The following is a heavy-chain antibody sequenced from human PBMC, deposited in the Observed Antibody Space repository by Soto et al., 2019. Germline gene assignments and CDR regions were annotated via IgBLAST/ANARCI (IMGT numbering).Heavy chain of an antibody. V-gene: IGHV3-30-3*01. J-gene: IGHJ1*01. CDR1: GFTFSTYV. CDR3: AREDESSGHAGTFHH. CDR2: ISTDGNSE. D-gene: IGHD3-22*01. Sequence: GGSLRLSCAASGFTFSTYVMHWVRHAPGKGLEWVAGISTDGNSEHYADSVKGRFTISRDNSRSTLNLQMNSLTGGDTAVYHCAREDESSGHAGTFHHWGQGTLVTVSS.